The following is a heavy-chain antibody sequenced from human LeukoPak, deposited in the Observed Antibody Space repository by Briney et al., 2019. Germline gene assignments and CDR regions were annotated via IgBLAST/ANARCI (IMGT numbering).Heavy chain of an antibody. D-gene: IGHD6-19*01. CDR1: GFTFTSSA. CDR2: IVVGSGNT. J-gene: IGHJ6*04. Sequence: GASVKVSCKASGFTFTSSAVQWVRQARGQRLEWIGWIVVGSGNTNYAQKFQERVTITRGMSTSTAYMELSSLRSEDTAVYYCAADSGSGWYGMDVWGKGTTVTVSS. CDR3: AADSGSGWYGMDV. V-gene: IGHV1-58*01.